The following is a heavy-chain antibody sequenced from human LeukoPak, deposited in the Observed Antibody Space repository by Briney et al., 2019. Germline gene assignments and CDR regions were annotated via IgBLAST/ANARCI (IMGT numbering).Heavy chain of an antibody. V-gene: IGHV3-23*01. D-gene: IGHD3-16*01. CDR1: GFTFSSYA. Sequence: GGSLRLSCAASGFTFSSYAMSWVRQAPGKGLEWVSAISGSGGSTYYADSVKGRFTISRDNAKNSLYLQMNSLRAEDTAVYYCARLGSYADFDYWGQGTLVTVSS. CDR3: ARLGSYADFDY. CDR2: ISGSGGST. J-gene: IGHJ4*02.